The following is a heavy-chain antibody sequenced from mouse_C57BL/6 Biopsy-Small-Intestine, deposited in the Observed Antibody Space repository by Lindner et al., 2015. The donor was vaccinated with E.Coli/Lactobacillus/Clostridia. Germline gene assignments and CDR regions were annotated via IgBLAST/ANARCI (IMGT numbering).Heavy chain of an antibody. CDR1: GYMFTGYY. Sequence: SVKVSCKASGYMFTGYYVHWMRQAPGQGPEWMGRIHPNSGGTNYAQRFLGRVTMTRDTSISAAYLELNRLESDDTAVYYCARSNYGAIGFDYWGQGNPGHRLL. CDR3: ARSNYGAIGFDY. J-gene: IGHJ2*01. D-gene: IGHD2-14*01. V-gene: IGHV1-64*01. CDR2: IHPNSGGT.